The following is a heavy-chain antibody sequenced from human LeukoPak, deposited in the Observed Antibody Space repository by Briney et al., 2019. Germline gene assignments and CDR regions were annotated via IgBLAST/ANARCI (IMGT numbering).Heavy chain of an antibody. CDR3: ARGPPDRSSTSCYAFDAFDI. CDR2: MYSSGST. J-gene: IGHJ3*02. D-gene: IGHD2-2*01. V-gene: IGHV4-34*01. Sequence: SETLSLTCAVYGGSFSGYYWSWIRQPPGKGLEWIGSMYSSGSTYYNPSLKSRVTISVDTSKNQFSLKLSSVTAADTAVYYCARGPPDRSSTSCYAFDAFDIWGQGTMVTVSS. CDR1: GGSFSGYY.